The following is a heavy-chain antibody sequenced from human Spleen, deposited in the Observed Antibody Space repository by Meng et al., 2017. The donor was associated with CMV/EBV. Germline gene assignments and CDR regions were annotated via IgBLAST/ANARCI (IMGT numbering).Heavy chain of an antibody. D-gene: IGHD2-2*01. Sequence: GESLKISCAASRFTFRDAWMSWVRQAPGKGLVWVARINSDGNSRNYADSVKGRFTISRDNAKNTLYLQMNSLRIEDTAIYYCAKDRGTSYYFDSWGQGTLVTVSS. CDR1: RFTFRDAW. CDR2: INSDGNSR. V-gene: IGHV3-74*01. CDR3: AKDRGTSYYFDS. J-gene: IGHJ4*02.